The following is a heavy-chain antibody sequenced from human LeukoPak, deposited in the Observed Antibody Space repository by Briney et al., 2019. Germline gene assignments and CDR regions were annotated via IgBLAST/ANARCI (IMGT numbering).Heavy chain of an antibody. D-gene: IGHD3-22*01. CDR2: IYYSGST. CDR1: GGSISSSSYY. CDR3: ARVDYYDSSGYYDRWLDY. V-gene: IGHV4-39*07. J-gene: IGHJ4*02. Sequence: SETLSLTCTVSGGSISSSSYYWGWIRQPPGKGLEWIGSIYYSGSTNYNPSLKSRVTISVDTSKNQFSLKLSSVTAADTAVYYCARVDYYDSSGYYDRWLDYWGQGTLVTVSS.